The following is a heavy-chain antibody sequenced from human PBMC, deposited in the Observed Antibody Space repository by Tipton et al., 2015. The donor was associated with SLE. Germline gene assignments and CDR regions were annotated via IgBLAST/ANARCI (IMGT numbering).Heavy chain of an antibody. CDR1: GGSISSYY. CDR3: VKSVVVVSPRDYYYYMDV. Sequence: LRLSCTVSGGSISSYYWSWIRQPPGKGLEWIGLIYNSGITNYNPSLQSRVTLSVDMSKNQFSLRLSSVTAADTGVYYCVKSVVVVSPRDYYYYMDVWGKGTTVTVSS. V-gene: IGHV4-59*08. J-gene: IGHJ6*03. D-gene: IGHD2-15*01. CDR2: IYNSGIT.